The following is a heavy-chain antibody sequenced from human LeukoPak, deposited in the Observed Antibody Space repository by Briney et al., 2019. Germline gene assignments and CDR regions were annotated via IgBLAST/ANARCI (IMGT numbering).Heavy chain of an antibody. CDR1: GGSISSYY. J-gene: IGHJ1*01. D-gene: IGHD2-2*01. Sequence: ASETLSLTCTVSGGSISSYYWSWIRQPPGKGLEWIGYIYYSGSTNYNPSLKSRVTISVDTSKNQFSLKLSSVTAADTAVYYCAREGDIVVVPAAIQYFQHWGQGTLVTVSS. V-gene: IGHV4-59*12. CDR3: AREGDIVVVPAAIQYFQH. CDR2: IYYSGST.